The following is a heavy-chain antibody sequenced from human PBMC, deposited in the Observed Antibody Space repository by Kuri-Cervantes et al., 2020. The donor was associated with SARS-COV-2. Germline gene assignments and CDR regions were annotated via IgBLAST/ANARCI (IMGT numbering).Heavy chain of an antibody. V-gene: IGHV1-8*01. CDR2: VKTNSGNT. Sequence: ASVKVSCKAPETTFPNYDINWARQATGQGLEWMGMVKTNSGNTLYAQIFQGRVTITTDESTSTAYMELSSLRSEDTAVYYCARGTYSGSYVDAFDIWGQGTMVTVSS. CDR1: ETTFPNYD. J-gene: IGHJ3*02. CDR3: ARGTYSGSYVDAFDI. D-gene: IGHD1-26*01.